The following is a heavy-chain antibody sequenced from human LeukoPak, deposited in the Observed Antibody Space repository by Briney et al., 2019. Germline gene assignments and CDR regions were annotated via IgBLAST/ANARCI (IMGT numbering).Heavy chain of an antibody. CDR3: AKARYSSLYYFDY. CDR1: GFTFSSYG. D-gene: IGHD6-13*01. Sequence: GRSLRLSCAASGFTFSSYGMSWVRQAPGKGLEWVSSISSSDDTTYFADSVKGRFTISRDNSKNTLYLQMNSLRAEDTAVYFCAKARYSSLYYFDYWGQGTLVPVSS. V-gene: IGHV3-23*01. CDR2: ISSSDDTT. J-gene: IGHJ4*02.